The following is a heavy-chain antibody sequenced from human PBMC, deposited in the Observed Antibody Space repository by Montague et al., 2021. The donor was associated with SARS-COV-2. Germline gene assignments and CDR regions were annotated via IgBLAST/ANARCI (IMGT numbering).Heavy chain of an antibody. CDR1: GGSISRYY. CDR3: ARRTDILTGYYDY. V-gene: IGHV4-59*01. J-gene: IGHJ4*02. Sequence: SETLSLTCTVSGGSISRYYWSWIRQPPGKGLEWIGYIFYSGSSNYNPSLKSRVTLSLDAAKDHFSLRLSSVTAADTAVYYCARRTDILTGYYDYWGQGTLVTVSS. CDR2: IFYSGSS. D-gene: IGHD3-9*01.